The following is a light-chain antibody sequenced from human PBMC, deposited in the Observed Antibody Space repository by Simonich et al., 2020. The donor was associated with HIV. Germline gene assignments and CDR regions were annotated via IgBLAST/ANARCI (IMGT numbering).Light chain of an antibody. CDR2: QDT. CDR3: QAWDSSTAK. J-gene: IGLJ3*02. Sequence: SYELTQPPSVSVSPGQTASITCSGDKLGEKYACWYQQKPGQSPVVVIYQDTKRPSGIPERFSGSNSGNTATLTISGTQAMDEADYYCQAWDSSTAKFGGGTKLTVL. V-gene: IGLV3-1*01. CDR1: KLGEKY.